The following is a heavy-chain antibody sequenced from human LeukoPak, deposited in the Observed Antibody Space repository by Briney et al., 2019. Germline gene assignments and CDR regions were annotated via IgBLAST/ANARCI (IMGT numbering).Heavy chain of an antibody. J-gene: IGHJ4*02. V-gene: IGHV3-11*04. D-gene: IGHD3-10*01. CDR1: GFTFSDYY. Sequence: GGSLRLSCPGSGFTFSDYYMSWIRQAPGKGLEWISYISTSGTTTYYADSVKGRFTISRDDAKNSLYLQMNSLRADDTALYYCARVRGSYSVDYWGQGTLVTVSS. CDR2: ISTSGTTT. CDR3: ARVRGSYSVDY.